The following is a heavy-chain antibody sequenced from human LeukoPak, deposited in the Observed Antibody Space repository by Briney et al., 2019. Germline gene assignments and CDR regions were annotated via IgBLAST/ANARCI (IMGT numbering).Heavy chain of an antibody. D-gene: IGHD3-10*01. CDR1: GFTFSRYS. V-gene: IGHV3-21*01. Sequence: GGSLRLSCAGSGFTFSRYSMNWVRQAPGKGLELVSSISNGSSYIYYADSVQGRFTVFRDNGKNLLYLQMNSLRADDTAVYYCMSAHHGSGTYRPFDYWGQGTLVTVSS. CDR3: MSAHHGSGTYRPFDY. CDR2: ISNGSSYI. J-gene: IGHJ4*02.